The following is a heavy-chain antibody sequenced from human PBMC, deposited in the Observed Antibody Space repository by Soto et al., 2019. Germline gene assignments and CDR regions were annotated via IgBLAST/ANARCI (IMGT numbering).Heavy chain of an antibody. D-gene: IGHD4-17*01. CDR1: GGSISSGGYY. Sequence: QVQLQESGPGLVKPSQTLSLTCTVSGGSISSGGYYWSWIRQHPGKGLEWFGYIYYSGSTYYNPSLMSRVSISVDTSKNQFSRKLSSVTAADTAVYYCARSPEATVTAFDYWGQGTLVTVSS. CDR2: IYYSGST. V-gene: IGHV4-31*03. CDR3: ARSPEATVTAFDY. J-gene: IGHJ4*02.